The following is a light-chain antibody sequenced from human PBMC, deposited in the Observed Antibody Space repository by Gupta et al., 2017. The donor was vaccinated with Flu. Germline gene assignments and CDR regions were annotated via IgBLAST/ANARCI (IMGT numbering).Light chain of an antibody. J-gene: IGKJ1*01. V-gene: IGKV3D-15*01. CDR3: KQYNKWPPLT. Sequence: EIVMTQSPATLSVSPGERATLSCWASQSVGTNLAWYQQKVGQAPRLLVFGASTRATGIPARFTLTISSLQSEDFAVYYCKQYNKWPPLTFGQGTKVEIK. CDR1: QSVGTN. CDR2: GAS.